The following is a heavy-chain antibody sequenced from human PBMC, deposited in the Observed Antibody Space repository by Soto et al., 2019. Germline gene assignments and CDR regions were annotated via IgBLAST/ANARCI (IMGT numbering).Heavy chain of an antibody. V-gene: IGHV4-59*01. Sequence: SETLSLTCTVSGGSISSYYWSWIRQPPGKGLEWIGYIYYSGSTNHNPSLKSRVTISVDTSKNQFSLKLSSVTAADTAVYYCARAKWELLDYWGQGTLVTVSS. CDR1: GGSISSYY. CDR2: IYYSGST. J-gene: IGHJ4*02. D-gene: IGHD1-26*01. CDR3: ARAKWELLDY.